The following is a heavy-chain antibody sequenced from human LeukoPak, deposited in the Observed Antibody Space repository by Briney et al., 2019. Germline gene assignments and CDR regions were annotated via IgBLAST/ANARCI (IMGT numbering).Heavy chain of an antibody. Sequence: ASVKVSCKASGYTFTSYGISWVRQASGQGLEWMGWISAYNGNTNYAQKLQGRVTMTTDTSTSTAYMELRSLRSDDTAVYYCARDRGVRHYYDSSGYPVWGQGTLVTVSS. J-gene: IGHJ4*02. CDR1: GYTFTSYG. CDR3: ARDRGVRHYYDSSGYPV. V-gene: IGHV1-18*01. D-gene: IGHD3-22*01. CDR2: ISAYNGNT.